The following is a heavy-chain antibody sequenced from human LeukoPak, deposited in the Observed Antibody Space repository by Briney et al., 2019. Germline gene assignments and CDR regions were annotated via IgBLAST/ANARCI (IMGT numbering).Heavy chain of an antibody. CDR1: GFTFSSYA. D-gene: IGHD1-26*01. J-gene: IGHJ4*02. CDR2: IKQDGSEK. CDR3: VRWGTSCADGRCYPDY. Sequence: GGSLRLSCAASGFTFSSYAMSWVRQAPGKGLEWVANIKQDGSEKYYVDSVKGRFTISRDNAKNTLSLHMNGLTVEDTGLYYCVRWGTSCADGRCYPDYWGQGTLVTVSS. V-gene: IGHV3-7*03.